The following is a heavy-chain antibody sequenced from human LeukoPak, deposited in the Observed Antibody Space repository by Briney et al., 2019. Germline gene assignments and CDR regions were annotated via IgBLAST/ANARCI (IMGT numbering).Heavy chain of an antibody. CDR3: ARDFQWLVNDAFDI. D-gene: IGHD6-19*01. CDR1: GFTFGSYS. J-gene: IGHJ3*02. V-gene: IGHV3-21*01. Sequence: KPGGSLRLSCAASGFTFGSYSMNWVRRAPGKGLEWVSSISSSSYIYYSDSVKGRFTISRDNAKNSLYLQMNSLRAEDTAVYYCARDFQWLVNDAFDIWGQGTMVTVSS. CDR2: ISSSSYI.